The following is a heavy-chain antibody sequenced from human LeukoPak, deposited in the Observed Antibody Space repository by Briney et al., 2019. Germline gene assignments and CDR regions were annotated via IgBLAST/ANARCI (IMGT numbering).Heavy chain of an antibody. Sequence: GKSLRLSCAASGFTFSSHALHWVRQAPGKGLEWVAVISYDSSNEWYRDSVKGRFTISRDNSRSTLFLQMNRLTPEDTAVYYGARDRHYGDPHHLDYWGQGAPVTVSS. D-gene: IGHD4/OR15-4a*01. CDR1: GFTFSSHA. V-gene: IGHV3-30-3*01. J-gene: IGHJ4*02. CDR3: ARDRHYGDPHHLDY. CDR2: ISYDSSNE.